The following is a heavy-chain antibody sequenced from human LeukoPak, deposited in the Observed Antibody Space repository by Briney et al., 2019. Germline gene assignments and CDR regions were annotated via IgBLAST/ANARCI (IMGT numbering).Heavy chain of an antibody. J-gene: IGHJ4*02. V-gene: IGHV3-7*01. CDR3: VREGTQHWLFSDS. Sequence: GGSRRLSCAASGFKFSTYYMSWVRQAPGKRLEWVANIQPDGTETDYVDSVKGRFTISRDNAENSLFLQVNSLRVEDTAVYYCVREGTQHWLFSDSWGQGTLVTVSS. CDR2: IQPDGTET. CDR1: GFKFSTYY. D-gene: IGHD3-9*01.